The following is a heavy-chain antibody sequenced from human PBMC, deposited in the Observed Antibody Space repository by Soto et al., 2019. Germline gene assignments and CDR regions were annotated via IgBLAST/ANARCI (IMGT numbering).Heavy chain of an antibody. CDR3: ARDKITGLFDY. Sequence: SETLSLTCAVYGGSFSGYYWTWIRQPPGTGLEWIGEINHSGSTNYNPSLKSRATISVDTSKNQFSLKLTSVTAADTAVYYCARDKITGLFDYXGQGTLVTVSS. V-gene: IGHV4-34*01. CDR1: GGSFSGYY. J-gene: IGHJ4*02. D-gene: IGHD2-8*02. CDR2: INHSGST.